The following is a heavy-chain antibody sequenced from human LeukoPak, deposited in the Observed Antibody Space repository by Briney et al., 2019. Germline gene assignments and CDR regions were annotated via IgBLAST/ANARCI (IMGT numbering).Heavy chain of an antibody. CDR3: ARGRRITIFGVVTLPPDY. D-gene: IGHD3-3*01. CDR2: IIPIFGTA. Sequence: VASVKVSCKASGGTFSSYAISWVRQAPGQGLEWMGGIIPIFGTANYAQKFQGRVTITADESTSTAYMELSSLRSEDTAVYYCARGRRITIFGVVTLPPDYWGPGTLVTVSS. V-gene: IGHV1-69*01. CDR1: GGTFSSYA. J-gene: IGHJ4*02.